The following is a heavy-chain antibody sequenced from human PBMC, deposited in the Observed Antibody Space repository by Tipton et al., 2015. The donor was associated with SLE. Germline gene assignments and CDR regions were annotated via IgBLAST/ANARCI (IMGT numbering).Heavy chain of an antibody. CDR2: IYYSGST. Sequence: LRLSCTVSGGSISSYYWGWIRQPPGKGLEWIGYIYYSGSTNYNPSLKSRVTISVDTSKNQYSLKLSSVTAADTAVYYCARDQVGAWFNWFDPWGQGTLVTVSS. V-gene: IGHV4-59*01. J-gene: IGHJ5*02. CDR1: GGSISSYY. CDR3: ARDQVGAWFNWFDP. D-gene: IGHD3-10*01.